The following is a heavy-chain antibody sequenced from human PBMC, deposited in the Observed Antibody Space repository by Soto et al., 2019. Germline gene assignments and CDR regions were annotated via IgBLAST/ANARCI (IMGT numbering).Heavy chain of an antibody. D-gene: IGHD6-13*01. CDR1: GFTFSNYA. Sequence: EVQLLESGGGLVQPGGSLRLACAASGFTFSNYAMTWVRQAPGKGLEWVSVIPGSGGGTYFVDSVKGRFTISRDNSKNTVYLHMNRLRAEDTAVYYCAKRTLTAAVFDYWGQGPLVTVSS. J-gene: IGHJ4*02. CDR3: AKRTLTAAVFDY. CDR2: IPGSGGGT. V-gene: IGHV3-23*01.